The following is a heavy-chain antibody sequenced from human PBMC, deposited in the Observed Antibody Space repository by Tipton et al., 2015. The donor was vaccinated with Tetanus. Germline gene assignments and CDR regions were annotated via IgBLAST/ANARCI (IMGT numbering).Heavy chain of an antibody. CDR1: GGSFSGYY. CDR2: INHSGST. D-gene: IGHD1-26*01. Sequence: TLSLTCAVYGGSFSGYYWSWIRQPPGKGLEWIGEINHSGSTNYNPSLKSRVTISVDTSKNQFSLRLNSVTAADTAIYYCARDHRLSASYAGWFDPWGQGTLVTVSS. J-gene: IGHJ5*02. CDR3: ARDHRLSASYAGWFDP. V-gene: IGHV4-34*01.